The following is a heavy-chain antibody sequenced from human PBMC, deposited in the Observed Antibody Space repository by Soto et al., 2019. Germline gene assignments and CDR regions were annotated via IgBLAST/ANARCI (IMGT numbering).Heavy chain of an antibody. J-gene: IGHJ5*02. CDR1: GYTFTSYG. Sequence: ASVKVSCKASGYTFTSYGISWVRQAPGQGLEWMGWISAYNGNTNYAQKLRGRVTMTTDTSTSTAYMELRSLRSDDTAAYYCAIHSGYYGVGWSDPWGQGTLVTVSS. D-gene: IGHD3-22*01. CDR2: ISAYNGNT. CDR3: AIHSGYYGVGWSDP. V-gene: IGHV1-18*04.